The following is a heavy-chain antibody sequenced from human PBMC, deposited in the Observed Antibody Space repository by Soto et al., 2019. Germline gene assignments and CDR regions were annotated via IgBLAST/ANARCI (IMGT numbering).Heavy chain of an antibody. CDR1: GFTFSSYA. V-gene: IGHV3-30-3*01. CDR2: ISYDGSNK. J-gene: IGHJ4*02. Sequence: GGSLRLSCAASGFTFSSYAMHWVRQAPGKGLEWVAVISYDGSNKYYADSVKGRFTISRDNSKNTLYLQMNSLRAEDTAVYYSAKDLGLVGATGFAYWGKGTRVPVSS. CDR3: AKDLGLVGATGFAY. D-gene: IGHD1-26*01.